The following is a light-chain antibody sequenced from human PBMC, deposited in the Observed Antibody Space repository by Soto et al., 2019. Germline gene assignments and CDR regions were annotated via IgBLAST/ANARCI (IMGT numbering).Light chain of an antibody. CDR2: DVS. CDR1: SSDVGGYNY. V-gene: IGLV2-11*01. Sequence: QSALTQPRSVSGSPGQSVTISCTGTSSDVGGYNYVSWYQQHPGKAPKVMIYDVSERPSGVPDRFSGSKSGNTASLTISGLQAEDEADYYCCPYAGSPRDVFGTGTKLTVL. J-gene: IGLJ1*01. CDR3: CPYAGSPRDV.